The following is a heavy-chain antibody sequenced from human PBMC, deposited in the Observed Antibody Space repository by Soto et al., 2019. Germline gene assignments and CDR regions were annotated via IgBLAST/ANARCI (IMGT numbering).Heavy chain of an antibody. J-gene: IGHJ4*02. CDR2: ISSSGSTI. V-gene: IGHV3-48*03. D-gene: IGHD6-6*01. CDR3: ASLWHSSSLKKRVKDY. Sequence: EVQLVESGGGLVQPGGSLRLSCAASGFTFSSYEMNWVRQAPGKGLEWVSYISSSGSTIYYADSVKGRFTISRDNAKNSLYLQMNSLRAEDTAVYYCASLWHSSSLKKRVKDYWGQGTLVTVSS. CDR1: GFTFSSYE.